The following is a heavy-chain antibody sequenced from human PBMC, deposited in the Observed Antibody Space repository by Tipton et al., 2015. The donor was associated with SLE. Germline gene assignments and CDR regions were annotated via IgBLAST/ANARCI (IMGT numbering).Heavy chain of an antibody. J-gene: IGHJ6*02. D-gene: IGHD2-21*02. CDR3: ARGMVTWRGAILGVDV. Sequence: TLSLTCSVSGGSISSHYWIWIRQPPGKGLEWIGYISDGGGTNYNPSLKSRVTTSVDPAKNQFSLKLTSVTAADTAVYYCARGMVTWRGAILGVDVWGQGTTVNVSS. CDR2: ISDGGGT. CDR1: GGSISSHY. V-gene: IGHV4-59*08.